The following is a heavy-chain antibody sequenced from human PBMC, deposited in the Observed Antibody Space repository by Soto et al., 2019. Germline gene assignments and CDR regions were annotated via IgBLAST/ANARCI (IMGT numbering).Heavy chain of an antibody. Sequence: GESLKISCKGSGYSFTSYWIGWVRQMPGKGLECMGIIYPGDSDTRYSPSFQGQVTISADKSISTAYLQWSSLKASDTAMYYCPRTAAAGKYYYGMDVWGQGTTVTVSS. D-gene: IGHD6-13*01. J-gene: IGHJ6*02. CDR1: GYSFTSYW. CDR3: PRTAAAGKYYYGMDV. V-gene: IGHV5-51*01. CDR2: IYPGDSDT.